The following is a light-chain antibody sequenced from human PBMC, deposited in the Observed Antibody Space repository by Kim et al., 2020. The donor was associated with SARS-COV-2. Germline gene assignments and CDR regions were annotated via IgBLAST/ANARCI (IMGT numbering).Light chain of an antibody. CDR2: GAS. Sequence: EIVLTQSPATLSLSPGERATLSCRASQSIGSNFLAWYQQKPGQAPRLLIFGASSRATGIPDRFSGSGSGTDFTLTISRLEPEDFAVYYCQQYGNSPQTFGQGTKVDIK. CDR3: QQYGNSPQT. CDR1: QSIGSNF. V-gene: IGKV3-20*01. J-gene: IGKJ1*01.